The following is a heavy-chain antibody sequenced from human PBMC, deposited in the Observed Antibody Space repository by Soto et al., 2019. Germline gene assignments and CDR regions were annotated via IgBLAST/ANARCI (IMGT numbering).Heavy chain of an antibody. J-gene: IGHJ4*02. D-gene: IGHD3-22*01. CDR2: ISAYNGNT. Sequence: ASVKVSCKASGYTVTSYGISWVRQAPGQGLEWMGWISAYNGNTNYAQKLQGRVTMTTDTSTSTAYMELRSLRSDDTAVYYCASLDHYYDSSGYYYDYWGKGTLVTVSS. CDR1: GYTVTSYG. CDR3: ASLDHYYDSSGYYYDY. V-gene: IGHV1-18*01.